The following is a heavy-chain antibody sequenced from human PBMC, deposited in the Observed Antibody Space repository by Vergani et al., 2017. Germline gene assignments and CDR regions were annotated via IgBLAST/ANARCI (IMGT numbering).Heavy chain of an antibody. CDR3: ARAVKHSRDSITGWDY. CDR2: ISSSSSTI. Sequence: EVQLVESGGGSVQPGGSLRLSCAASGFTFSSYSMNWVRQAPGKGLEWVSYISSSSSTIYYADSVKGRFTISRDNAKNSLYLQMNSLRAEDTALYYCARAVKHSRDSITGWDYWGQGTLVTVSS. J-gene: IGHJ4*02. V-gene: IGHV3-48*04. CDR1: GFTFSSYS. D-gene: IGHD3-22*01.